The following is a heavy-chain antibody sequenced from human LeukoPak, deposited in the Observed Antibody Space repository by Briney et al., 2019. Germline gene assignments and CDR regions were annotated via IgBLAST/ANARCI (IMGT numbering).Heavy chain of an antibody. CDR1: GFTFSSYD. CDR3: ARHSRTVGSVGIDP. D-gene: IGHD4-23*01. J-gene: IGHJ5*02. V-gene: IGHV4-39*01. CDR2: IYYTGST. Sequence: GSLRLSCAASGFTFSSYDMSWVRQPPGKGLEWIGNIYYTGSTYYNPSPKSRVTISVDTSKNQFSLKLSSVTAADTAVYYCARHSRTVGSVGIDPWGQGTLVTVSS.